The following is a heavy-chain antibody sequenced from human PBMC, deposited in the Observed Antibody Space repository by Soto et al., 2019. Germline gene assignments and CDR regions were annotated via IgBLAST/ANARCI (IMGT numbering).Heavy chain of an antibody. CDR1: GFTFSSYW. CDR2: INSDGSST. J-gene: IGHJ3*02. D-gene: IGHD3-3*01. CDR3: ARITIFGVVIPHDAFDI. V-gene: IGHV3-74*01. Sequence: GGSLRLSCAASGFTFSSYWMHWVRQAPGKGLVWVSRINSDGSSTSYADSVKGRFTISRDNAKNTLYLQMNSLRAEDMAVYYCARITIFGVVIPHDAFDIWGQGTMVTVSS.